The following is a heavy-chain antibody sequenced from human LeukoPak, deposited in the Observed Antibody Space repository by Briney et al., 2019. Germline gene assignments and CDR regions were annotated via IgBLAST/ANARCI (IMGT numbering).Heavy chain of an antibody. CDR3: ARGGGLTGYNDAFDI. CDR1: GFTFSSYA. V-gene: IGHV3-23*01. Sequence: GSLRLSCAASGFTFSSYAMSWVRQAPGKGLEWVSAISGSGGSTYYADSVKGRFTMSRENAKNSLYLQMNSLRAGDTAVYYCARGGGLTGYNDAFDIWGQGTMVTVS. CDR2: ISGSGGST. D-gene: IGHD3-9*01. J-gene: IGHJ3*02.